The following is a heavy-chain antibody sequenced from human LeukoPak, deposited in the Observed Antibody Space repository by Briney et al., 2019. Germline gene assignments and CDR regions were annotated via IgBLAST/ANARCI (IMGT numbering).Heavy chain of an antibody. D-gene: IGHD3-9*01. J-gene: IGHJ5*02. CDR3: ARDGRYFDWFSPRGWFDP. CDR2: ISPYKGNT. Sequence: GASVKVSCKASGYTFNTYGISWVRQAPGQGLEWMGWISPYKGNTNYAQKFQGRVTMTTDTSTSTAYMELRSLRSDDTAVYYCARDGRYFDWFSPRGWFDPWGQGTLVTVSS. CDR1: GYTFNTYG. V-gene: IGHV1-18*01.